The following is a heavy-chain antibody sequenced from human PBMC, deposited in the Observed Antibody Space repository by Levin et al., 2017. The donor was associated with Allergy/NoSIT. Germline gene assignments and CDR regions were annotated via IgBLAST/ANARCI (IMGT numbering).Heavy chain of an antibody. V-gene: IGHV3-53*01. CDR2: IYSGGST. CDR3: ARDGLGATRDSGFDY. Sequence: LSLTCAASGFTVSSNYMSWVRQAPGKGLEWVSVIYSGGSTYYADSVKGRFTISRDNSKNTLYLQMNSLRAEDTAVYYCARDGLGATRDSGFDYWGQGTLVTVSS. J-gene: IGHJ4*02. CDR1: GFTVSSNY. D-gene: IGHD1-26*01.